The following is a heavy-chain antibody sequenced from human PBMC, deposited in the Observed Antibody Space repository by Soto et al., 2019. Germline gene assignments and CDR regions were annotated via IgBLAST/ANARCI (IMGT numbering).Heavy chain of an antibody. V-gene: IGHV3-48*03. CDR3: ARVSGYTDNCFQP. CDR1: GFTFSSYE. CDR2: ISTSGSAK. D-gene: IGHD6-25*01. Sequence: PGGSLRLSCAASGFTFSSYEMNCVRHAPGKGLEWVSYISTSGSAKYYADSVKGRFTISRDNAKNSLYLQMNSLRAEDTAVYYCARVSGYTDNCFQPWGQGTLGTVS. J-gene: IGHJ5*02.